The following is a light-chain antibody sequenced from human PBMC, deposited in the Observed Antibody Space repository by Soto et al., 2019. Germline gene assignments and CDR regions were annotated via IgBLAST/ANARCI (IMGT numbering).Light chain of an antibody. CDR1: QSITSY. CDR2: AAS. CDR3: QQSYSAPYT. J-gene: IGKJ2*01. V-gene: IGKV1-39*01. Sequence: DIQMTQSPSSLSASVGDRLTITCRASQSITSYLNWYQQKPGKAPKLLIYAASSLRSGVPSRFSGSGSGTDFTLTISSLQPEDFATYYCQQSYSAPYTFGRGTKLEIK.